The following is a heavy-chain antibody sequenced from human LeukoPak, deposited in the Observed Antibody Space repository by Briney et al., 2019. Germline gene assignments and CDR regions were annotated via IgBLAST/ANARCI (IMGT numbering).Heavy chain of an antibody. CDR1: GGSISSYY. J-gene: IGHJ4*02. D-gene: IGHD3-10*01. CDR2: IYYSGST. CDR3: ASGRLLWFGSY. V-gene: IGHV4-59*01. Sequence: KSSETLSLTCTVSGGSISSYYWSWIRQPPGRGLEWIGYIYYSGSTNYNPSLKSRVTISVDTSKNQFSLKLSSVTAADTAVYYCASGRLLWFGSYWGQGTLVTVSS.